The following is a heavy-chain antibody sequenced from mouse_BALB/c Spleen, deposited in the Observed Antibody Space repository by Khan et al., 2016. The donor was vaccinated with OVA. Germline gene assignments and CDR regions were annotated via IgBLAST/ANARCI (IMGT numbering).Heavy chain of an antibody. CDR2: FYPGGTTI. CDR3: ARHEDYGNWLDY. V-gene: IGHV1-62-2*01. CDR1: GYTFTEYI. J-gene: IGHJ2*01. D-gene: IGHD2-1*01. Sequence: QVQLKQSGAELVKPGASVKLSCKASGYTFTEYIIHWLKQRSGQGLEWIGWFYPGGTTIKYNEKFKDKATLTADKSSSTDYMELSRLTSEDSAVYCYARHEDYGNWLDYWGQGTILTVSS.